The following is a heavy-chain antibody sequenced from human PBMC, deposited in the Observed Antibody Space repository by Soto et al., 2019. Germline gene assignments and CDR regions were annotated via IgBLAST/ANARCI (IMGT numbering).Heavy chain of an antibody. CDR2: ISYDGSNK. CDR3: AKDLLRPGRAYGMDV. CDR1: GFTFSSYG. Sequence: GGSLRLSCAASGFTFSSYGMHGVRQAPGKGLEWVAVISYDGSNKYYADSVKGRFTISRDNSKNTLYLQMNSLRAEDTAVYYCAKDLLRPGRAYGMDVWGQGTTVTVSS. J-gene: IGHJ6*02. V-gene: IGHV3-30*18.